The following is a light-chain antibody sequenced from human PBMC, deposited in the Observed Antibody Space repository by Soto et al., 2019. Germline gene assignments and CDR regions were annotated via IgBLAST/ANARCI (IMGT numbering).Light chain of an antibody. CDR3: SSYTTIKTVV. CDR2: EVS. V-gene: IGLV2-14*01. CDR1: TRDIAGYNY. J-gene: IGLJ2*01. Sequence: QSVLTQPASVSGSLGQSITISCTGNTRDIAGYNYISWYQQHPGKAPKLMIYEVSNRPSGVSNRFSGFKSANTAYLTISGVQSEDDADYHCSSYTTIKTVVFGGGTKLTVL.